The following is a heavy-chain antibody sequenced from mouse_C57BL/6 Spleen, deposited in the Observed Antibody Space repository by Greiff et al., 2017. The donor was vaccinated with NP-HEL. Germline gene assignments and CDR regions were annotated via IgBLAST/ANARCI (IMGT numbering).Heavy chain of an antibody. CDR3: ARFRGYGGDYYAMDY. V-gene: IGHV1-69*01. Sequence: VQLQQPGAELVMPGASVKLSCKASGYTFTSYWMHWVKQRPGQGLEWIGEIDPSDSYTNYNQKFKGKSTLTVDKSSSTAYMQLSSLTSEDSAVSYCARFRGYGGDYYAMDYWGQGTSVTVSS. CDR1: GYTFTSYW. J-gene: IGHJ4*01. CDR2: IDPSDSYT. D-gene: IGHD2-2*01.